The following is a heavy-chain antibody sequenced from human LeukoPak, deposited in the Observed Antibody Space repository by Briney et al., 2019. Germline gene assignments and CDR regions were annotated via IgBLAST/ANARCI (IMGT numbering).Heavy chain of an antibody. CDR1: GFTFTSYA. D-gene: IGHD6-19*01. CDR2: IGGSGGST. Sequence: PGGSLRLSCAASGFTFTSYAMSWVRQAPGKGLEWVSPIGGSGGSTYYADSVKGRFTISRDNSKNTLYLQMNSLRAEDTAVYYCAKVGAVAAFPRDFDYWGQGTLVTVSS. V-gene: IGHV3-23*01. CDR3: AKVGAVAAFPRDFDY. J-gene: IGHJ4*02.